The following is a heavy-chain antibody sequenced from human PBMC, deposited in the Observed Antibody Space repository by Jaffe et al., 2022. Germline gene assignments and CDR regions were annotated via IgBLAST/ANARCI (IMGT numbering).Heavy chain of an antibody. V-gene: IGHV3-7*01. Sequence: EVQLVESGGGLVQPGGSLRLSCAASGFTFSSYWMSWVRQAPGKGLEWVANIKQDGSEKYYVDSVKGRFTISRDNAKNSLYLQMNSLRAEDTAVYYCARDSFLGYCSGGSCFHDAFDIWGQGTMVTVSS. CDR2: IKQDGSEK. CDR1: GFTFSSYW. CDR3: ARDSFLGYCSGGSCFHDAFDI. D-gene: IGHD2-15*01. J-gene: IGHJ3*02.